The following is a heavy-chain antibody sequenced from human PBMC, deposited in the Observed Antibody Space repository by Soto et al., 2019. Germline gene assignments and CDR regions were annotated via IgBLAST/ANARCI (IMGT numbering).Heavy chain of an antibody. CDR3: GKERRGSGWSVCDY. D-gene: IGHD6-19*01. CDR1: GFPFSHYA. J-gene: IGHJ4*02. V-gene: IGHV3-23*01. CDR2: ISGSGKDA. Sequence: VQLLESGGGLVQPGGSLRLSCAASGFPFSHYAMSWVRQAPGKGLGWVSAISGSGKDASYAASVRGRFTISRDNSRDTLYLHMNSLRADDTAVYYCGKERRGSGWSVCDYWAQGELVTVSS.